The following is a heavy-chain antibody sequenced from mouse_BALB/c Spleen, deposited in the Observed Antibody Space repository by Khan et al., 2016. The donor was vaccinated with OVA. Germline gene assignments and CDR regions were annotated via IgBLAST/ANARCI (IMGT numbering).Heavy chain of an antibody. CDR1: GYTFTSYT. D-gene: IGHD2-14*01. CDR3: VRDGAYHRNDGWFAY. J-gene: IGHJ3*01. Sequence: QVQLQQSGAELARPGASVKMSCKASGYTFTSYTIHWIKERPGQGLEWIGYINPSNGYTNSNQKFKDKATLTKDQSSTTAYLQLSSLTSDDSAVYNCVRDGAYHRNDGWFAYWGQGTLVTVAA. CDR2: INPSNGYT. V-gene: IGHV1-4*01.